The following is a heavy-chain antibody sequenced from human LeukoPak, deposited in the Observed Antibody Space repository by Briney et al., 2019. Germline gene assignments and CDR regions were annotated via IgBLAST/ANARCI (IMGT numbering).Heavy chain of an antibody. J-gene: IGHJ6*03. Sequence: GTSVKVSCKATGFTFTSSAVQWVRQARGQRLEWIGWIVVGSGNTNYAQKFQERVTITRDMSTSTAYMELSSLRSEDTAVYYCARGKWLPYYYMDVWGKGTTVTASS. D-gene: IGHD5-12*01. CDR3: ARGKWLPYYYMDV. CDR2: IVVGSGNT. V-gene: IGHV1-58*01. CDR1: GFTFTSSA.